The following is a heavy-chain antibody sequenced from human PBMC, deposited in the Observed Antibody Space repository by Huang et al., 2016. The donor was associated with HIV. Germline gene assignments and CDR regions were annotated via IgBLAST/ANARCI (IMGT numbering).Heavy chain of an antibody. V-gene: IGHV1-18*01. CDR1: GYIFLAYG. J-gene: IGHJ3*02. Sequence: QVELVQSGAEVKKPGASVKVSCRASGYIFLAYGISWVRQAPGKGLEWMGWISANNGNTNFAQRVQDRLTMTTDTSTTTAYMELRSLRSDDTAVYYCARGSGYVAAGDAFDIWGQGTMVTVSS. CDR2: ISANNGNT. CDR3: ARGSGYVAAGDAFDI. D-gene: IGHD3-3*01.